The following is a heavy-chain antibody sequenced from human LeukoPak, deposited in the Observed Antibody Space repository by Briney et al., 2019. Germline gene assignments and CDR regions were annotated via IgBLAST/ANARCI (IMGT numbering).Heavy chain of an antibody. CDR2: INHSGST. V-gene: IGHV4-34*01. CDR3: ARGRSTGDFDY. D-gene: IGHD1-14*01. CDR1: FTGYY. J-gene: IGHJ4*02. Sequence: FTGYYIHWVRQPPGKGLEWIGEINHSGSTNYNPSLKSRVTISVDTSKNQFSLKLSSVTAADTAVYYCARGRSTGDFDYWGQGTLVTVSS.